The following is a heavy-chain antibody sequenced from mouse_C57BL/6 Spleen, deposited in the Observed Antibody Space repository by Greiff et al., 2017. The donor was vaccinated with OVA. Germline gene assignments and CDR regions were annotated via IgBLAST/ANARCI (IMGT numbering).Heavy chain of an antibody. J-gene: IGHJ3*01. CDR2: ISDGGSYT. CDR3: ARDRLSFFAY. Sequence: DVQVVASWGGLVKPGGSLKLSCAASGFTFSSYAMSWVRQTPEKRLEWVATISDGGSYTYYPDNVKGRFTISRDNAKNNLYLQMSHLKSEDTAMYYCARDRLSFFAYWGQGTLVTVSA. CDR1: GFTFSSYA. V-gene: IGHV5-4*01. D-gene: IGHD6-5*01.